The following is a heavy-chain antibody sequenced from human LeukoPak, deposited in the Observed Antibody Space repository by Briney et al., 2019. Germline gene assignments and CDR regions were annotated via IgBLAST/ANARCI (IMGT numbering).Heavy chain of an antibody. CDR2: ITTRGNTI. Sequence: GGSLRLSCAASGFTFGDYHMSWLRQAPGKGLEWIAYITTRGNTIYYADSVKGRFTISRDNAENSLYLQMNSLRADDTAVYYCARTSAYYWNYWGQGTLVTVSS. CDR3: ARTSAYYWNY. CDR1: GFTFGDYH. D-gene: IGHD3-22*01. V-gene: IGHV3-11*01. J-gene: IGHJ4*02.